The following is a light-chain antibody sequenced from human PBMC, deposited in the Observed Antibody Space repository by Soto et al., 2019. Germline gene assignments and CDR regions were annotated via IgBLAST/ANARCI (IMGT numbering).Light chain of an antibody. Sequence: EIVLTQSPATLSLSPGERATLSCRTSQSVSDQLAWFQQKPGQAPRLLIYDASNRATGIAARFSGSGYGTDFTLPISSLEPEDVAVYYCQQRRNWPWLTFGGGTKVEI. J-gene: IGKJ4*01. CDR3: QQRRNWPWLT. V-gene: IGKV3-11*01. CDR1: QSVSDQ. CDR2: DAS.